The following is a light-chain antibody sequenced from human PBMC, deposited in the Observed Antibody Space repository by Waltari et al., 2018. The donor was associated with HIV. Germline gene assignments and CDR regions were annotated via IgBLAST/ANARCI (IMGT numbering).Light chain of an antibody. Sequence: QSALTQPPSASGSPGQSLTISCTGPSRDVGGYNYVSCYRHHPGKAPKLMIYEVSKRPSGVPDRFSGSKSGNTASLTVSGLQAEDEADYYCSSYAGSNNLVFGGGTKLTVL. J-gene: IGLJ2*01. CDR2: EVS. CDR3: SSYAGSNNLV. CDR1: SRDVGGYNY. V-gene: IGLV2-8*01.